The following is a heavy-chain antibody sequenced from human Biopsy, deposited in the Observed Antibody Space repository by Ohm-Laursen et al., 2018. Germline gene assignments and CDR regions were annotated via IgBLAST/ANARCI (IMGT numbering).Heavy chain of an antibody. CDR2: VTTTSSYI. V-gene: IGHV3-21*01. Sequence: SLRLSCTASGFDFSDYSMSWVRQAPGKGLEWVSSVTTTSSYIYYADSVKGRFTISRDNAKNSLYLQMNSLRAEDTAVYYCVRVGATEVSHYFDHWGRGTLVTASS. CDR3: VRVGATEVSHYFDH. D-gene: IGHD3-16*01. CDR1: GFDFSDYS. J-gene: IGHJ2*01.